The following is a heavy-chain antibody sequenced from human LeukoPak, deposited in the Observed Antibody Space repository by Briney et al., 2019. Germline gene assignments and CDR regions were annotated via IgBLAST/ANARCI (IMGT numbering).Heavy chain of an antibody. CDR2: MNPNSGNT. J-gene: IGHJ4*02. CDR3: TPRRTGKYYFDY. V-gene: IGHV1-8*02. Sequence: ASVKVSCKASGYTFTSYYMHWVRQAPGQGLEWMGWMNPNSGNTGYAQKFQGRVTMTRNTSITTAYMELSSLTSEDTAVYYCTPRRTGKYYFDYWGQGTLVAVSS. D-gene: IGHD3-10*01. CDR1: GYTFTSYY.